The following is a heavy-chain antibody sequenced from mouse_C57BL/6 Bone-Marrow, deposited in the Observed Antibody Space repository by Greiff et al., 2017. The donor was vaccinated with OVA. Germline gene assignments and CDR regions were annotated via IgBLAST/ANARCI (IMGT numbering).Heavy chain of an antibody. V-gene: IGHV14-3*01. D-gene: IGHD2-1*01. CDR1: GYTFTDYN. J-gene: IGHJ3*01. Sequence: EVKLMESGPELVKPGASVKMSCKASGYTFTDYNMHWVKQRPEQGLEWIGRIDPANGNTKYAPKFQGKATITADTSSNTAYLQLSSLTSEDTAIYYCAAYGNPRFAYWGQGTLVTVSA. CDR2: IDPANGNT. CDR3: AAYGNPRFAY.